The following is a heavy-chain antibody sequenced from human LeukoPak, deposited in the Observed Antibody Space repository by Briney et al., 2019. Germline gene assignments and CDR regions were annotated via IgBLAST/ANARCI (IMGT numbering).Heavy chain of an antibody. CDR1: RFTFSSYA. J-gene: IGHJ6*02. CDR3: ARDSAITIFFSPLMDV. Sequence: GGSLRLSCAASRFTFSSYAMHWVRQAPGKGLEWVAVISNDGGDKYYADSVRGRFTISRDNSKNTLSLQMNSLGSEDTAVYYCARDSAITIFFSPLMDVWGQGTTVTVSS. CDR2: ISNDGGDK. D-gene: IGHD3-9*01. V-gene: IGHV3-30-3*01.